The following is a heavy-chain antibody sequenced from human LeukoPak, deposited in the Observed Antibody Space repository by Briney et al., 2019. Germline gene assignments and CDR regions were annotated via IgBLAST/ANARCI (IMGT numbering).Heavy chain of an antibody. CDR1: GFSFSSNW. V-gene: IGHV3-7*01. D-gene: IGHD6-19*01. CDR3: AKTADTSGWFKIGY. J-gene: IGHJ4*02. CDR2: IKEDGGEK. Sequence: GGSLRLSCAATGFSFSSNWMSWVRQAPGKGLEWVATIKEDGGEKWYVDAVKGRFTISRDNTKNSLYQQMSGLRDEDTAVYYCAKTADTSGWFKIGYWGQGTLVTVSS.